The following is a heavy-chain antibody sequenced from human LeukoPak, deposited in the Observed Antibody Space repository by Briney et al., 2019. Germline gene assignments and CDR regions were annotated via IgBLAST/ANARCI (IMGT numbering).Heavy chain of an antibody. CDR2: IHTSGST. J-gene: IGHJ4*02. D-gene: IGHD3-3*01. Sequence: SETLSLTCTVSGGSINNYHWSWIRQPAGKGLEWIGRIHTSGSTNSNPSLKSRVTMSVDTSKNQFSLKLSSVTAADTAVYYCARWSGDYSFDYWGQGTLVTVSS. CDR1: GGSINNYH. CDR3: ARWSGDYSFDY. V-gene: IGHV4-4*07.